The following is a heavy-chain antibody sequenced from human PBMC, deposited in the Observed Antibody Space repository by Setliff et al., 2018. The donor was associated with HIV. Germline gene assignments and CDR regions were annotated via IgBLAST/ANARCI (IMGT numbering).Heavy chain of an antibody. CDR2: IYNSGST. CDR1: GGSMSTFY. D-gene: IGHD2-15*01. J-gene: IGHJ3*02. V-gene: IGHV4-4*07. CDR3: ARVFPPIRGAPFGTPPGAFDI. Sequence: PSETLSLTSSVYGGSMSTFYWSWIRQPAGKGLEWSGRIYNSGSTIYNPSLRSRFNMSVDKSKNQFSLKLNSVTAADTAVYYCARVFPPIRGAPFGTPPGAFDIWGQGTMVTVSS.